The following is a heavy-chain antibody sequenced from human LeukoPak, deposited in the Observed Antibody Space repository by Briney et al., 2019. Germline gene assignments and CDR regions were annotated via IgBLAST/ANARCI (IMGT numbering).Heavy chain of an antibody. CDR1: GGTFSSYA. V-gene: IGHV1-69*04. Sequence: SVKVSCKASGGTFSSYAISWVRQAPGQGLEWMGRTIPILGIANYAQKFQGRVTITADKSTSTAYMGLSSLRSEDTAVYYCARDPSGGPTFDYWGQGTLVTVSS. J-gene: IGHJ4*02. CDR3: ARDPSGGPTFDY. CDR2: TIPILGIA. D-gene: IGHD2-15*01.